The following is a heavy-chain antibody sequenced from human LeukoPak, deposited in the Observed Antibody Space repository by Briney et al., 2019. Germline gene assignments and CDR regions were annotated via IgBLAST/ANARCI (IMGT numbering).Heavy chain of an antibody. J-gene: IGHJ4*02. CDR3: ANQDYGDYYFDY. D-gene: IGHD4-17*01. V-gene: IGHV3-23*01. CDR2: ISGSGGST. Sequence: GGSLRLSCEGSGFTFSNYAMNWVRQAPGKGLEWVSGISGSGGSTYYVDSVKGRFTISRDNSKNMLYLQMNSLRAEDTAVYYCANQDYGDYYFDYWGQGTLVTVSS. CDR1: GFTFSNYA.